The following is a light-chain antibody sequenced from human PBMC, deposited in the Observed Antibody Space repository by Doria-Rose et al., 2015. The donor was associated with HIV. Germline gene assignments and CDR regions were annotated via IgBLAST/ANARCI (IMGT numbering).Light chain of an antibody. CDR2: AAP. CDR3: QQSYSTPLT. J-gene: IGKJ4*01. CDR1: QSTGSF. V-gene: IGKV1-39*01. Sequence: DIRVTQSPSSLSASVGDRVTITCRASQSTGSFLNWYQQKPGKAPKLLIYAAPSLQNGVPSRFSGSGSGTDFTLTISSLQPEDFATYFCQQSYSTPLTFGGGTKVEIK.